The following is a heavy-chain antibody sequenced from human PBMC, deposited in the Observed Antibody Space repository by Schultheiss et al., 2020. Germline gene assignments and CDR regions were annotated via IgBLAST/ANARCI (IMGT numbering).Heavy chain of an antibody. CDR1: GYTFTGYY. CDR2: INPNSGGT. CDR3: ARDPGQLVLDRYFQH. V-gene: IGHV1-2*04. J-gene: IGHJ1*01. D-gene: IGHD6-13*01. Sequence: ASVKVSGKASGYTFTGYYMHWVRQAPGQGLEWMGWINPNSGGTNYAQKFQGWVTMTRDTSISTAYMELRSLRSDDTAVYYCARDPGQLVLDRYFQHWGQGTLVTVSS.